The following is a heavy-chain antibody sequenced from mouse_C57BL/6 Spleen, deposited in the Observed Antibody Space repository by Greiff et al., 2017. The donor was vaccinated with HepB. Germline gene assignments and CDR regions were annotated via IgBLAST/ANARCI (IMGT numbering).Heavy chain of an antibody. J-gene: IGHJ4*01. CDR1: GFTFNSYA. D-gene: IGHD1-1*01. CDR3: VRDEFTTGYAMDY. V-gene: IGHV10-3*01. Sequence: GGGLVQPKGSLKLSCVASGFTFNSYAMHWVRQAPGKGLEWVARIRSNSSNYATYYADSVKDRFTISRDDSQSMLYLQMNNLKTEDTAMYYCVRDEFTTGYAMDYWGQGTSVTVSS. CDR2: IRSNSSNYAT.